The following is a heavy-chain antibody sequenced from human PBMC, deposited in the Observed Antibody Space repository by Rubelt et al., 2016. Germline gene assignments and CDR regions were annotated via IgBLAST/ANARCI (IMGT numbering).Heavy chain of an antibody. Sequence: QVQLQESGPGLVKPSETLSLTCIVSGYSISSDYYWGWVRQPPGKGLEWIGSIHHSGSIPYNPSLKSRVTVQVDTSKNEFSRQLTSVTAADTAVYYCVRERATVTTLFDYWGQGTLVTVSS. CDR2: IHHSGSI. D-gene: IGHD4-17*01. J-gene: IGHJ4*02. V-gene: IGHV4-38-2*02. CDR1: GYSISSDYY. CDR3: VRERATVTTLFDY.